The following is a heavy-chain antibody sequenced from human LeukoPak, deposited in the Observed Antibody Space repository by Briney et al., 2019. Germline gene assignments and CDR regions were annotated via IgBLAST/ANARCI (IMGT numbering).Heavy chain of an antibody. CDR3: ASGAGWESGY. CDR1: GSTSSGNF. Sequence: GGSLRLYCAVSGSTSSGNFMSWVRQTQEKELEWVASIDQDGSEKNYVDSVKGRFTISRDNAKNSLFLQMNSLRAEDTAIYYCASGAGWESGYWGQGTLVTVSS. CDR2: IDQDGSEK. J-gene: IGHJ4*02. V-gene: IGHV3-7*01. D-gene: IGHD1-26*01.